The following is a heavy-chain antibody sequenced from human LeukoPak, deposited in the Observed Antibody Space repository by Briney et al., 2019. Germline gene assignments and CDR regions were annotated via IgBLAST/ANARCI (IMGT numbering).Heavy chain of an antibody. Sequence: GGSLRLSCAASGFTFSRYAMGWVRQAPGKGLEWVSLISGSTGSTYYADFVKGRFTISRDNSKNMLYLQMNSLRAEETAIYYCAKRAAGGGTIPLWFDYWGQGTLVTVSS. CDR2: ISGSTGST. CDR1: GFTFSRYA. J-gene: IGHJ4*02. CDR3: AKRAAGGGTIPLWFDY. V-gene: IGHV3-23*01. D-gene: IGHD1-26*01.